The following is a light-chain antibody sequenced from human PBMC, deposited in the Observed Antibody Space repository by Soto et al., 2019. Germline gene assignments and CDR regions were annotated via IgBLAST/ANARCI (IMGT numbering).Light chain of an antibody. CDR3: QQYGSSPGT. CDR2: AAS. J-gene: IGKJ4*01. Sequence: EIVMTQSPATLSVSPGERATLSFMASQGVGSTLAWYQQKPGQTPRLLIYAASTRATGIPDRFSGSGSGTDFTLTISRLEPEDFAVYYCQQYGSSPGTFGGGTKVDI. V-gene: IGKV3-20*01. CDR1: QGVGST.